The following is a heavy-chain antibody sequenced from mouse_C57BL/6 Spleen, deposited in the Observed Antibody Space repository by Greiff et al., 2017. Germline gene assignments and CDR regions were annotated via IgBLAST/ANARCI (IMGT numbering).Heavy chain of an antibody. D-gene: IGHD2-13*01. J-gene: IGHJ2*01. CDR1: GYAFSSYW. V-gene: IGHV1-80*01. CDR2: IYPGDGDT. Sequence: QVHVKQSGAELVKPGASVKISCKASGYAFSSYWMNWVKQRPGKGLEWIGQIYPGDGDTNYNGKFKGKATLTADKSSSTAYMQLSSLTSEDSAVYFCARLGLQTDFDYWGQGTTLTVSS. CDR3: ARLGLQTDFDY.